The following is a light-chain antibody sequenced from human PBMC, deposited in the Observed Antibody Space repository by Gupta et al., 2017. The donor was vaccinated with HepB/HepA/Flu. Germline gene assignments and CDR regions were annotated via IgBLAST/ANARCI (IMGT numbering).Light chain of an antibody. J-gene: IGKJ1*01. CDR2: WAS. CDR1: QSVLYSSSVRNY. Sequence: DVMQTTYPDSLAVSLGEKAAINCKPSQSVLYSSSVRNYVAWSQLKPGQPPKLLIYWASTRKSGVADRFSGSGSGTDFTLTISSLQAEDFAVYSCQQYYSCPQTFGQGTKVDIK. V-gene: IGKV4-1*01. CDR3: QQYYSCPQT.